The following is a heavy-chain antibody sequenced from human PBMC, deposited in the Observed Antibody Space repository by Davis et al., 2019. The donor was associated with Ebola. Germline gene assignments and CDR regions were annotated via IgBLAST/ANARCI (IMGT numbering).Heavy chain of an antibody. CDR2: IKQDGSEK. CDR3: ARQVWNFDNWFDP. J-gene: IGHJ5*02. Sequence: SCKASGYTFTSYYMHWVRQAPGKGLEWVANIKQDGSEKYYVDSVKGRFTISRDNAKNSLYLQMNSLRAEDTAVYYCARQVWNFDNWFDPWGQGTLVTVSS. CDR1: GYTFTSYY. D-gene: IGHD1-7*01. V-gene: IGHV3-7*03.